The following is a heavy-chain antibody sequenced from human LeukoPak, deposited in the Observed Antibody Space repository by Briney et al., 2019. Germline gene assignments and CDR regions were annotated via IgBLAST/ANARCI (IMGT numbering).Heavy chain of an antibody. CDR1: GGSISSYY. Sequence: SETLSLTCTVSGGSISSYYWSWIRQPPGKGLEWIGYIYYSGSTNYNPSLKSRVTISVDTSKNQFSLKLSSVTAADTAVYYCARDSGYGKIDYWGQGTLVTVSS. D-gene: IGHD5-12*01. CDR3: ARDSGYGKIDY. V-gene: IGHV4-59*12. CDR2: IYYSGST. J-gene: IGHJ4*02.